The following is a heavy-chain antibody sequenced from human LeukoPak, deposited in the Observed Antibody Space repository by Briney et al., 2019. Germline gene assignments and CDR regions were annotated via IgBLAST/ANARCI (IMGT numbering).Heavy chain of an antibody. Sequence: PSETLSHTYTVSGGSITSSIDYWVWIRQPPGKGLEWIGSVYYDGSTYYNPPFKSRDTISVDTSKNQFSLRQSSVTAADAAVYFCARDAAGGADALDAFDIWGERTMVTVSA. D-gene: IGHD2-21*02. V-gene: IGHV4-39*07. J-gene: IGHJ3*02. CDR2: VYYDGST. CDR1: GGSITSSIDY. CDR3: ARDAAGGADALDAFDI.